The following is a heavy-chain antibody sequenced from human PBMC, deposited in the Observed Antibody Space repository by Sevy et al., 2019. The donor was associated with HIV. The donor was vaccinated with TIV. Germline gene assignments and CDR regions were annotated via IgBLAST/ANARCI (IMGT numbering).Heavy chain of an antibody. Sequence: GGSLRLSCTASGFTFGDYAMSWFRQAPGKGLEWVGFIRSKAYGGTTEYAACVKGRFTISRNDSKSIAYLQRNSLKTEVTALYYCTRDQSIRKSSSWYKYYYYYGMDYWGQGTTVTVSS. CDR3: TRDQSIRKSSSWYKYYYYYGMDY. CDR1: GFTFGDYA. J-gene: IGHJ6*02. CDR2: IRSKAYGGTT. D-gene: IGHD6-13*01. V-gene: IGHV3-49*03.